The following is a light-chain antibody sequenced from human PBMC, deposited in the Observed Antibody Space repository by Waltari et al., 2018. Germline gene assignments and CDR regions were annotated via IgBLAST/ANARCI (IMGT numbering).Light chain of an antibody. J-gene: IGLJ3*02. CDR3: CSFTSRSTWV. CDR2: DVS. V-gene: IGLV2-14*01. Sequence: QSALTQPASVSGSPGQSITISCTGTSSDVGGYNYVSWYQQHPGNAPKLLIFDVSYRPSGVSDRFSGSKSGNTASLTISGLQAEDESDYYCCSFTSRSTWVFGGGTKLTVL. CDR1: SSDVGGYNY.